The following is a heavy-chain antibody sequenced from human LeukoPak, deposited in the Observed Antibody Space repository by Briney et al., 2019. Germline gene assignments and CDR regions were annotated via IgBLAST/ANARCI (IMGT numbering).Heavy chain of an antibody. Sequence: SETLSLTCAVSGGSISSSNWWSWVRQPPGKGLEWIGEIYHSGSTNYNPSLKSRVTISVDTSKNQFSLKLSSVTAADTAVYYCARAAPTFKIAARPYYYYYYYMDVWGKGTTVTVSS. CDR1: GGSISSSNW. D-gene: IGHD6-6*01. J-gene: IGHJ6*03. V-gene: IGHV4-4*02. CDR3: ARAAPTFKIAARPYYYYYYYMDV. CDR2: IYHSGST.